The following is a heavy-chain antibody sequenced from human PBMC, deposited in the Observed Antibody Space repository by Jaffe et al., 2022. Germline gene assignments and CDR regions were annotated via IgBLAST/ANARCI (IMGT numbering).Heavy chain of an antibody. D-gene: IGHD5-12*01. V-gene: IGHV3-43D*04. Sequence: EVQLVESGGVVVQPGGSLRLSCAASGFTFDDYAMHWVRQAPGKGLEWVSLISWDGGSTYYADSVKGRFTISRDNSKNSLYLQMNSLRAEDTALYYCAKDRRRDGYKYYFDYWGQGTLVTVSS. CDR2: ISWDGGST. CDR3: AKDRRRDGYKYYFDY. J-gene: IGHJ4*02. CDR1: GFTFDDYA.